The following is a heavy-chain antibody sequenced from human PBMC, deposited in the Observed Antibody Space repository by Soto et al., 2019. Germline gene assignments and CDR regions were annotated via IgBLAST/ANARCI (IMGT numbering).Heavy chain of an antibody. J-gene: IGHJ6*02. V-gene: IGHV3-33*01. CDR1: GFTFSSYG. CDR2: IWYDGSNK. Sequence: QVQLVESGGGVVQPGRSLRLSCAASGFTFSSYGMHWVRQAPGKGLEWVAVIWYDGSNKYYADSVKGRFTISRDNSKNTLYLQMNSLRAEDTAVYYCARESVVISSDGMDVWGQGTTVTVSS. CDR3: ARESVVISSDGMDV. D-gene: IGHD3-22*01.